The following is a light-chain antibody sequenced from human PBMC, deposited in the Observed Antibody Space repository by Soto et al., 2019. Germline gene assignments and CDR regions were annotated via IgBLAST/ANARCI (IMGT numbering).Light chain of an antibody. CDR2: GAS. CDR1: QSVSSSN. V-gene: IGKV3-20*01. J-gene: IGKJ1*01. CDR3: QQYLTSPKT. Sequence: EIVLTQSPVTLSLSPGERATLSCRASQSVSSSNFACYQQKPAQAPRFLIYGASRRAPGIPERFSGSGSGTDFTLTISRLEPEDFAVYYGQQYLTSPKTFGQGTKVDIK.